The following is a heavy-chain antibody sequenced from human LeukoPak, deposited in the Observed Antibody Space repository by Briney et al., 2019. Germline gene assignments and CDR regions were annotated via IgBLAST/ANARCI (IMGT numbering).Heavy chain of an antibody. Sequence: GGSLRLSCMVSGFTLSSYEMSWIRQAPGKGLEWVSSIEYGESTTHYADSVRGRFTISRDNYKNTLYLQMNSLRAEDTALYYCARDIVLIAVAVRGSFDIWGQGTMVTVSS. V-gene: IGHV3-23*01. J-gene: IGHJ3*02. D-gene: IGHD6-19*01. CDR3: ARDIVLIAVAVRGSFDI. CDR1: GFTLSSYE. CDR2: IEYGESTT.